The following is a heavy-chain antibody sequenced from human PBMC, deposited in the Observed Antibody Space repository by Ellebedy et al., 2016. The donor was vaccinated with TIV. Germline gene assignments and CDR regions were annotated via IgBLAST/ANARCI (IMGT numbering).Heavy chain of an antibody. D-gene: IGHD6-19*01. V-gene: IGHV3-30-3*02. CDR1: GFTFSSYA. J-gene: IGHJ6*02. CDR3: AKSIRIAVAGTAYYGMDV. Sequence: GESLKISXAASGFTFSSYAMHWVRQAPGKGLEWVAVISYDGSNKYYADSVKGRFTISRDNSKNTLYLQMNSLRAEDTAVYYCAKSIRIAVAGTAYYGMDVWGQGTTVTVSS. CDR2: ISYDGSNK.